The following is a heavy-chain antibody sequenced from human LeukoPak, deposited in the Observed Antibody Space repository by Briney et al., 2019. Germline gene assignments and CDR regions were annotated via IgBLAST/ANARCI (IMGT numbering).Heavy chain of an antibody. CDR2: ISYDGSNK. Sequence: GRSLRLSGAASGFTFSSYAMHWVRQAPGKGLEWVAVISYDGSNKYYADSVKGRFTISRDNSKNTLYLQMNSLRAEDTAVYYCARDRYYVFDYWGQGTLVTVSS. V-gene: IGHV3-30*04. CDR3: ARDRYYVFDY. CDR1: GFTFSSYA. D-gene: IGHD2/OR15-2a*01. J-gene: IGHJ4*02.